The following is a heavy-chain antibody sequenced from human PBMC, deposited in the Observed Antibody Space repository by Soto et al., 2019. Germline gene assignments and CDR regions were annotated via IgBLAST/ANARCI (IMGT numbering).Heavy chain of an antibody. CDR3: AKGRGHLWFGENGMDV. CDR2: ISYDGSNK. CDR1: GFTFSSYG. D-gene: IGHD3-10*01. Sequence: GGSLRLSCAASGFTFSSYGMHWVRQAPGKGLEWVAVISYDGSNKYYADSVKGRFTISRDNSKNTLYLQMNSLRAEDTAGYYCAKGRGHLWFGENGMDVWGQGITVTVSS. V-gene: IGHV3-30*18. J-gene: IGHJ6*02.